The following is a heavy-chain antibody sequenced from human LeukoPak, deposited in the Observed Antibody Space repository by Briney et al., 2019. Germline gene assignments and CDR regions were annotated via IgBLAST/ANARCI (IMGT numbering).Heavy chain of an antibody. Sequence: PGRSLRLSCAASGFTFSKYGMHWVRQAPGKGLEWVTVIANDGSDKKYGDSVKGRFTISRDNSKNTMYLQMDSLRAEDTAVYYCARDGRMGPAAYYFDYWGQGTLVTVSS. CDR1: GFTFSKYG. CDR3: ARDGRMGPAAYYFDY. CDR2: IANDGSDK. D-gene: IGHD2-2*01. V-gene: IGHV3-30*03. J-gene: IGHJ4*02.